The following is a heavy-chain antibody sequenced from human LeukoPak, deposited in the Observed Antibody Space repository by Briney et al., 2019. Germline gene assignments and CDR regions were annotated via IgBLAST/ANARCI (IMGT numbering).Heavy chain of an antibody. D-gene: IGHD1-26*01. Sequence: QAGGSLRLSCAASGFTFNNYAMNWVRQAPGKGLEWVSTISGGGGSTYYADSVKGRFTISRDNSKNTLYLQVNSLRAEDTAVYYCAKGGKWDVTPFDYWGQGTLVTVSS. CDR1: GFTFNNYA. J-gene: IGHJ4*02. CDR2: ISGGGGST. V-gene: IGHV3-23*01. CDR3: AKGGKWDVTPFDY.